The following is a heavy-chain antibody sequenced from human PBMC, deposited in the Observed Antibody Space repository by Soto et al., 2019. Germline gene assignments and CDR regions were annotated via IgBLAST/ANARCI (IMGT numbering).Heavy chain of an antibody. CDR1: GFTFSSYG. CDR2: ISYDGSNK. Sequence: QVQLVESGGGVVQPGRSLRLSCAASGFTFSSYGMHWVRQAPGKGLEWVAVISYDGSNKYYADSVKGRFTISRDNSKNTLYLQMNSLRAEDTAVYYCAKFWIVVGPGAFDIWGQGTMVTVSS. J-gene: IGHJ3*02. D-gene: IGHD3-22*01. V-gene: IGHV3-30*18. CDR3: AKFWIVVGPGAFDI.